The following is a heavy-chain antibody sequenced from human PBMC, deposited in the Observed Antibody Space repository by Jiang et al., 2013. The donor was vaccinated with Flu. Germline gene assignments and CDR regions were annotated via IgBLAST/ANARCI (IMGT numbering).Heavy chain of an antibody. D-gene: IGHD6-25*01. J-gene: IGHJ4*01. CDR2: ISYDGNAK. V-gene: IGHV3-30*18. Sequence: KGLEWVAVISYDGNAKYYADSVKGRFTISRDNSKNTLSLQMNSLRPEDTAMYHCAKDGGYESSGYVPGGTHWGRGTLVTVSS. CDR3: AKDGGYESSGYVPGGTH.